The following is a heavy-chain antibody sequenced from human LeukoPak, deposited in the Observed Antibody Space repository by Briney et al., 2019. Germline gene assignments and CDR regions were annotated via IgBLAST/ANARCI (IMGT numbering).Heavy chain of an antibody. J-gene: IGHJ4*02. CDR2: IDWDDDK. Sequence: SGPALVKPTQTLTLTCTFSGFSLSTSGMCVSWIRQPPGKALEWLARIDWDDDKYYSTSLKTRLTISKDTSKNQVVLTMTNMDPVDTATYYCARIQTGPLRGYFDYWGQGTLVTVSS. CDR3: ARIQTGPLRGYFDY. V-gene: IGHV2-70*11. CDR1: GFSLSTSGMC.